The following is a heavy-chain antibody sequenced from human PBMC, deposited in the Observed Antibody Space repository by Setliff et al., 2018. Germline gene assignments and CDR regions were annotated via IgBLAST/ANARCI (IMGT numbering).Heavy chain of an antibody. CDR1: GFTFSSYW. D-gene: IGHD2-2*01. CDR3: AKNGGDIVVVPAAPMDY. V-gene: IGHV3-7*01. J-gene: IGHJ4*02. CDR2: IKQDGSEK. Sequence: GGSLRLSCAASGFTFSSYWMSWVRQTPGKGLEWVANIKQDGSEKYYVDSVKGRFTISRDNAKNSLYLQMNSLRAEDTAVYYCAKNGGDIVVVPAAPMDYWGQGTLVTVSS.